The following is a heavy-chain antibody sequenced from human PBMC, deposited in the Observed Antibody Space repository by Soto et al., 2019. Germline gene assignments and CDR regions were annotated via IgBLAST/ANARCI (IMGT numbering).Heavy chain of an antibody. J-gene: IGHJ6*04. CDR2: INAGTGNT. CDR1: RYTFTSYV. V-gene: IGHV1-3*01. D-gene: IGHD6-6*01. Sequence: ASVKVSCKASRYTFTSYVMHLVRQSPGQRLEWMGWINAGTGNTKYSQKFQGRVTITRDTSASTAYMELSSLRSEDTAVYYCARDLSLSAARYYYNDTAISGNGTTV. CDR3: ARDLSLSAARYYYNDTAI.